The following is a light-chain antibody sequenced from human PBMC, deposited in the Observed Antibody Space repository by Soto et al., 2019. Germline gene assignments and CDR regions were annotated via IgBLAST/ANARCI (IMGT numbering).Light chain of an antibody. J-gene: IGKJ1*01. Sequence: DIQMTQSPSTLSASVGDRVTITCRASQSVGSWLAWYQQKPGKAPKFLIFDASSLESGVPSRFSGSGSGTEFTLTISSLQPDDFATYYCQQYNSYSRTFGQGTKVEI. CDR3: QQYNSYSRT. CDR1: QSVGSW. V-gene: IGKV1-5*01. CDR2: DAS.